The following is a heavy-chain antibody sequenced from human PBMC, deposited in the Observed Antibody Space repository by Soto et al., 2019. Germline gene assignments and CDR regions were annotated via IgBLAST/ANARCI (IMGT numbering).Heavy chain of an antibody. J-gene: IGHJ4*02. Sequence: QLQLQESGSGLVKPSETLSLTCSVSGGSISSGGYSWSWIRQPPGKGLEWIGYIYHSGSTHYNPSLKSRVTISVDSSKNQFSLKLTSVTAADTAVYYVARNRVGISWYADYWGRGTRVTVSS. D-gene: IGHD6-13*01. V-gene: IGHV4-30-2*01. CDR2: IYHSGST. CDR1: GGSISSGGYS. CDR3: ARNRVGISWYADY.